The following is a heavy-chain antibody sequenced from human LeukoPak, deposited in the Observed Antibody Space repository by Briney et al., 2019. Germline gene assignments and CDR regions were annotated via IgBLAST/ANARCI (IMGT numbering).Heavy chain of an antibody. V-gene: IGHV3-21*01. Sequence: GGSLRLSCAASGFTFSSYVMHWVRQAPGKGLEWVSSISSSSSYIYYADSVKGRFTISRDNAKNSLYLQMNSLRAEDTAVYYCAREGYYDSSGYLDYWGQGTLVTVSS. D-gene: IGHD3-22*01. CDR2: ISSSSSYI. J-gene: IGHJ4*02. CDR1: GFTFSSYV. CDR3: AREGYYDSSGYLDY.